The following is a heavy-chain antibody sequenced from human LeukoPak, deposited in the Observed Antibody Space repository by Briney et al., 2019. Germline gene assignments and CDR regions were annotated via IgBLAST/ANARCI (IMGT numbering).Heavy chain of an antibody. D-gene: IGHD3-22*01. V-gene: IGHV3-30*02. CDR1: GFSFSSYG. J-gene: IGHJ3*01. CDR3: AKDLSRGNYPIAFDV. Sequence: PGGPLRLSCEASGFSFSSYGMHWVRQAPGKGLEWVAFLRYDGTTKFYGDSVKGRFAISRDTSKNTLYLQINSLRTDDTAVYYCAKDLSRGNYPIAFDVWGQGTVVTVSS. CDR2: LRYDGTTK.